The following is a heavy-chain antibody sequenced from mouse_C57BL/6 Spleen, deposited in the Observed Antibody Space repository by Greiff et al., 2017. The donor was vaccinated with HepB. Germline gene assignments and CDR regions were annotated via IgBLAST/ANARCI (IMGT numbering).Heavy chain of an antibody. V-gene: IGHV5-12*01. D-gene: IGHD2-3*01. CDR2: ISNGGGST. CDR3: ARHAYDGYYVSPAWFAY. J-gene: IGHJ3*01. CDR1: GFTFSDYY. Sequence: DVQLQESGGGLVQPGGSLKLSCAASGFTFSDYYMYWVRQTPEKRLEWVAYISNGGGSTYYPDTVKGRFTISRDNAKNTLYLQMSRLKSEDTAMYYCARHAYDGYYVSPAWFAYWGQGTLVTVSA.